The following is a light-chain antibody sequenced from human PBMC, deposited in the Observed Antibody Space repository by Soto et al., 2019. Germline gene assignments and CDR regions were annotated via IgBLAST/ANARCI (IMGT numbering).Light chain of an antibody. CDR2: DVN. V-gene: IGLV2-14*03. Sequence: LTQPASVSWSPGQSITISCTGPTSDAGGYNYVTWYQQYPGQAPNIILSDVNRPPPGVSDSFSRSKSGNTDSLTVSDLQAGDEAYYFCCFFTNINAVVFGGGTKVTVL. CDR3: CFFTNINAVV. CDR1: TSDAGGYNY. J-gene: IGLJ6*01.